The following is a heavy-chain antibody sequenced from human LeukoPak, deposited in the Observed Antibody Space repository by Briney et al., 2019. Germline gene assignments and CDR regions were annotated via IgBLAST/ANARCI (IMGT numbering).Heavy chain of an antibody. CDR1: GGSISSGNW. V-gene: IGHV4-4*02. Sequence: SETLSLTCAVSGGSISSGNWWSWVRQPPGKGLEWIGEVFHSGSTNYNPSLKSRVTISVDKSKNQFSLKRTSVTATDTAVYYCARGISPGSGWFFDFWGQGTMVTVSS. D-gene: IGHD6-19*01. CDR2: VFHSGST. J-gene: IGHJ3*01. CDR3: ARGISPGSGWFFDF.